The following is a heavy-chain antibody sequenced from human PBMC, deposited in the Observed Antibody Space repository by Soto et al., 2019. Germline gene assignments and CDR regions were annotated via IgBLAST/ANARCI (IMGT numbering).Heavy chain of an antibody. CDR2: IIPIFGTA. V-gene: IGHV1-69*13. D-gene: IGHD4-17*01. CDR1: GGTFSSYA. Sequence: VASVKVSCKASGGTFSSYAISWVRQAPGQGLEWMGGIIPIFGTANYAQKFQGRVTITADESTSTAYMELSSLRSEDTAVYYCARYATVTTNRGWFDPWGQGTLVTVSS. J-gene: IGHJ5*02. CDR3: ARYATVTTNRGWFDP.